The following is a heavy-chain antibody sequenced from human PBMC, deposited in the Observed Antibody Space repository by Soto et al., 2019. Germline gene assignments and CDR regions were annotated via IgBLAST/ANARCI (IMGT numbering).Heavy chain of an antibody. D-gene: IGHD3-9*01. CDR3: ARGGRYDILTGNAFDY. Sequence: LTCAVYGGSFSGYYWSWIRQPPGKGLEWIGEINHSGSTNYNPSLKSRVTISVDTSKNQFSLKLSSVTAADTAVYYCARGGRYDILTGNAFDYWGQGTLVTVSS. J-gene: IGHJ4*02. CDR1: GGSFSGYY. CDR2: INHSGST. V-gene: IGHV4-34*01.